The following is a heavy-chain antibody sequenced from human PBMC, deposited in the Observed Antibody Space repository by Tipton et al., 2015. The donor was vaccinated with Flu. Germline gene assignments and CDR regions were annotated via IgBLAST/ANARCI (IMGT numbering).Heavy chain of an antibody. CDR2: IYSSGST. CDR1: GGSISYYY. Sequence: TLSLTCTVSGGSISYYYWNWIRQPPGKGLEWIVYIYSSGSTNYNPSLKSRVTTSVDTSKNQFSLKLSSVTAADTAVYYCARGYCSGGNCYNAFDIWGQGTMVTVSS. J-gene: IGHJ3*02. D-gene: IGHD2-15*01. V-gene: IGHV4-59*01. CDR3: ARGYCSGGNCYNAFDI.